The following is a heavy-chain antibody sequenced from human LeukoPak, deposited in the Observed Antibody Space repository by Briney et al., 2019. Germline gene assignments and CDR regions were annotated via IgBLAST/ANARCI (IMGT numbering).Heavy chain of an antibody. J-gene: IGHJ4*02. Sequence: PGGSLRLSCAASGFTLSSYAMSWVRQAPEKGLEWVSTISGSGGGTYYAYSVNGRFTMSRDDSKNTLYLQMNSMRAEDTAVYYCAKWNCRGTSCYSDYWGQGTLVTVSS. V-gene: IGHV3-23*01. CDR1: GFTLSSYA. CDR3: AKWNCRGTSCYSDY. CDR2: ISGSGGGT. D-gene: IGHD2-2*02.